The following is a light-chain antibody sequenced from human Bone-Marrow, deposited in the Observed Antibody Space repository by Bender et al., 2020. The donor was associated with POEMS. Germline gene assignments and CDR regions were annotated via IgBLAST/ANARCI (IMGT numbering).Light chain of an antibody. CDR2: DVS. CDR3: CSYAGSSTLI. Sequence: QSVLTQPASVSGSPGQSITISCTGTSSDVGGYNYVSWYQQHPGKAPKLMIYDVSNRPSGVSNRFSGSKSGKTASLTISGLQAEDEADYYCCSYAGSSTLIFGGGTKLTVL. J-gene: IGLJ2*01. V-gene: IGLV2-23*02. CDR1: SSDVGGYNY.